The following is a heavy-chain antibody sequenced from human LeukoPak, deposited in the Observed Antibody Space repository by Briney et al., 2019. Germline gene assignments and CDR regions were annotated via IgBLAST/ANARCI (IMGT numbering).Heavy chain of an antibody. D-gene: IGHD3-22*01. J-gene: IGHJ4*02. V-gene: IGHV4-4*07. CDR3: AREEFLHEIDSSGYFVY. CDR2: VYSSGVG. Sequence: SETLSLTCTVSGGSITGYYWNWIRQPAGQGLERLGRVYSSGVGNYNPSLTSRVTMSVDTSKNQFSLKLTSLTAADTAVYYCAREEFLHEIDSSGYFVYWGQGTLVTVSS. CDR1: GGSITGYY.